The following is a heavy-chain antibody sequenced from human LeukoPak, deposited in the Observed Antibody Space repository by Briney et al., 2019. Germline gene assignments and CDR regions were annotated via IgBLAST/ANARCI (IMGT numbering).Heavy chain of an antibody. CDR1: GFTFSSYN. CDR2: ISTSSSYI. CDR3: ARDALEYDYIWGTYQGDWFDP. J-gene: IGHJ5*02. V-gene: IGHV3-21*01. D-gene: IGHD3-16*02. Sequence: GGSLRLSCAASGFTFSSYNMNWVRQAPGKGLQWVPSISTSSSYIYYADSVKGRFTISRDNAKNSLYLQMNSLSAEDTAVYYCARDALEYDYIWGTYQGDWFDPWGQGTLVTVSS.